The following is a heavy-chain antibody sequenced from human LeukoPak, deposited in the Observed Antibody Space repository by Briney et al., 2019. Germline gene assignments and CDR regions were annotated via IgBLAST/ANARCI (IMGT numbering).Heavy chain of an antibody. CDR1: GFTFSSYA. CDR2: ISGSGGST. J-gene: IGHJ4*02. Sequence: PGGSLRLSCAASGFTFSSYAMSWVRQAPGKGLEWVSAISGSGGSTYYADSVKGRFTISRDNSKNTLYLQMNSLRAEDTAVYYCAKGGLWHTVVTQGFDYWGQGTLVTVSS. D-gene: IGHD4-23*01. CDR3: AKGGLWHTVVTQGFDY. V-gene: IGHV3-23*01.